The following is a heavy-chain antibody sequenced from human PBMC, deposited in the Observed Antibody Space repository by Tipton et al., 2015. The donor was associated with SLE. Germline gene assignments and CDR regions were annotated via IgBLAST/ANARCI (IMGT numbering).Heavy chain of an antibody. D-gene: IGHD1-26*01. CDR3: ARVPVVGPTYYFDY. V-gene: IGHV3-20*04. CDR2: INWNGGST. CDR1: GFTFDDYA. J-gene: IGHJ4*02. Sequence: SLRLSCAASGFTFDDYAMHWVRQAPGKGLEWVSGINWNGGSTGYADSVKGRFTISRDNAENSLYLQMNSLTAEDTAFYYCARVPVVGPTYYFDYWGLGTLVTVSS.